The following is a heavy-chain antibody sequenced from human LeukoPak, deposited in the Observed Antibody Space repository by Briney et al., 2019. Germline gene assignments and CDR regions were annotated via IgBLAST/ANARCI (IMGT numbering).Heavy chain of an antibody. Sequence: PGGCLRLSCAASGLTVSSSYMSWVRQAPGKGLEWVSIIYNDGSTYYADSMKGRFTISRDNSKNTLYLQVNSLRAEDTAMYYCARNILFAFDIWGQGTMVTVSS. CDR2: IYNDGST. CDR3: ARNILFAFDI. CDR1: GLTVSSSY. V-gene: IGHV3-53*01. J-gene: IGHJ3*02.